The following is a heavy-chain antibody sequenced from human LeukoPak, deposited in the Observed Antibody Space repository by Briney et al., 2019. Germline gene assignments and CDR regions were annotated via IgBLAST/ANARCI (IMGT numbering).Heavy chain of an antibody. V-gene: IGHV7-4-1*02. CDR2: INTNTGNP. CDR1: GYTFTSYA. CDR3: ARGYTKDMTSVTHFDY. Sequence: ASVKVSCKASGYTFTSYAMNWVRQAPGQGLEWMGWINTNTGNPTYAQGFTGRSVFSLDTSVSTAYLETSSLKAEDTAVYYCARGYTKDMTSVTHFDYWGQGTLVAVSS. J-gene: IGHJ4*02. D-gene: IGHD4-17*01.